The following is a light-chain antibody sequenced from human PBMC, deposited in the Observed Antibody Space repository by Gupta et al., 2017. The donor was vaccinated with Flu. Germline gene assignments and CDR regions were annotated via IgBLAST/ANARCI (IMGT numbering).Light chain of an antibody. CDR1: AVHNKY. Sequence: PGQKARMTCAGDAVHNKYTYWYQQKRGQDLVLLIYKDTERPAGIPERFSASSSGTTVTLTSNGVQAEDEGDYYCQSADSTAWVFGGGTKLTVL. V-gene: IGLV3-25*03. J-gene: IGLJ3*02. CDR3: QSADSTAWV. CDR2: KDT.